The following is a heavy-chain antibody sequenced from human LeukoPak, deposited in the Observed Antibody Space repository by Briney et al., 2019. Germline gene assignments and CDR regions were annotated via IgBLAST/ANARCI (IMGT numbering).Heavy chain of an antibody. Sequence: SETLSLTCTVSGGSISSGDYYWSWIRQPPGKGLEWIGYIYYSGSTYYNPSLKSRVTISVDTSKNQFSLKLSSVTAADTAVYYCARADTMIVALVWVFDYWGQGTLVTVSS. CDR2: IYYSGST. CDR3: ARADTMIVALVWVFDY. CDR1: GGSISSGDYY. J-gene: IGHJ4*02. V-gene: IGHV4-30-4*01. D-gene: IGHD3-22*01.